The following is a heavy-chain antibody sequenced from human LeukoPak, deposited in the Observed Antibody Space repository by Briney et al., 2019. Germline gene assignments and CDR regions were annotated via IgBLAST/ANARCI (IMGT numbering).Heavy chain of an antibody. V-gene: IGHV3-33*01. Sequence: PGGSLRLSCAASGFTFSSYGMHWVRQAPGKGLEWVAVIWYDGSNKYYADSVKGRFTISRDNSKNTLYLQMNSLRAEDTAVYYCARDLWFGGRYFDYWGQGTLVTVSS. CDR2: IWYDGSNK. J-gene: IGHJ4*02. D-gene: IGHD3-10*01. CDR1: GFTFSSYG. CDR3: ARDLWFGGRYFDY.